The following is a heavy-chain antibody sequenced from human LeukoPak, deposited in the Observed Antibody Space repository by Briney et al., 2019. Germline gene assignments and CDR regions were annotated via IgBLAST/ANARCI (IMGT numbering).Heavy chain of an antibody. V-gene: IGHV1-46*01. CDR1: GYTFTDYY. J-gene: IGHJ3*02. CDR2: INPSGGSI. D-gene: IGHD3-22*01. CDR3: ARGRNYYDSSRYYYEGDAFDI. Sequence: ASVKVSCKASGYTFTDYYMYWVRQAPGQGLEWMGIINPSGGSIRYAQKFQGRVTMTRDTSTSTVYMELSSLRSEDTAVYYCARGRNYYDSSRYYYEGDAFDIWGQGTMVTVSS.